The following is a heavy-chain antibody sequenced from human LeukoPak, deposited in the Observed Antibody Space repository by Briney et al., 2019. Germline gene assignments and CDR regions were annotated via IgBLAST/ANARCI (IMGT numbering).Heavy chain of an antibody. V-gene: IGHV4-30-2*01. CDR1: GGSISSGGYY. J-gene: IGHJ4*02. Sequence: PSETLPLTCTVSGGSISSGGYYWSWIRQPPGKGLEWIGYIYHSGSTYYNPSLKSRVTISVDRSKNQFSLKLSSVTAADTAVYYCAREKSSSWFFDYWGQGTLVTVSS. D-gene: IGHD6-13*01. CDR2: IYHSGST. CDR3: AREKSSSWFFDY.